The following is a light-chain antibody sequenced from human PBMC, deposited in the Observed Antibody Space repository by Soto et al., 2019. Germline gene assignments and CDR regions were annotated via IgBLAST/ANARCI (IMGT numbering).Light chain of an antibody. CDR3: QQYGSSPKT. CDR2: GAS. V-gene: IGKV3-20*01. CDR1: QSVSSSY. J-gene: IGKJ1*01. Sequence: EIVLTQSPGTLSLSPGERATLSCSASQSVSSSYLAWYQQKPGQAPRLLIYGASSRATGIPDRFSGSGSGTDFTLTISRLGPEDFAVYYCQQYGSSPKTFGQGTKVDI.